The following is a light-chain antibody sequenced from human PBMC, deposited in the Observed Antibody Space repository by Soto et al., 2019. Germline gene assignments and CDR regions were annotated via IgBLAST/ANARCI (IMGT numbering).Light chain of an antibody. J-gene: IGKJ1*01. V-gene: IGKV1-5*01. CDR1: QSISSW. Sequence: DIQMTQSPSTLSASVGDRVTITCRASQSISSWLAWYQQKPGKAPKLLIYDASSLESGVPSRFSGSGSGTEFTLTISCLQADDFATYYCQQYNSYSPWTFGQGTKVEIK. CDR3: QQYNSYSPWT. CDR2: DAS.